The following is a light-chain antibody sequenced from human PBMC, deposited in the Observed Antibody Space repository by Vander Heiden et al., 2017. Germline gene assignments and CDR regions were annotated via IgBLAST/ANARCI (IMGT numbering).Light chain of an antibody. Sequence: QSVLTQPPSASRTPGQRVTISCSGSSSNIGINYVFWYQQLPGTAPKLLIYDNTHRPSGVPERFSCSKSGTSASLAISGLRSDDEADYYCAAWDDSLSGRVFGGGTKLTVL. V-gene: IGLV1-47*02. CDR3: AAWDDSLSGRV. J-gene: IGLJ3*02. CDR1: SSNIGINY. CDR2: DNT.